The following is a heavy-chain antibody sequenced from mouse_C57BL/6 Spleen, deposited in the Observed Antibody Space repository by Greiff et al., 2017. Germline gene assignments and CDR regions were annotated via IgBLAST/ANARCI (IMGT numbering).Heavy chain of an antibody. J-gene: IGHJ2*01. V-gene: IGHV3-6*01. CDR1: GYSITSGYY. CDR2: ISNDGSN. Sequence: DVQLQESGPGLVKPSQSLSLTCSVTGYSITSGYYWNWIRQFPGNKLEWLGYISNDGSNNYNPSLKNRISITRDTSKNQFFLKLDSVTTEDTATYYCACATDYFDYWGQGTTLTVS. CDR3: ACATDYFDY. D-gene: IGHD1-1*01.